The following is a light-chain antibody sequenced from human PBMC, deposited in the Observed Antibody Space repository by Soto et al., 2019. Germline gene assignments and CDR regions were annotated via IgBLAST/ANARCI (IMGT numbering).Light chain of an antibody. Sequence: EIVLTQSPGTLSLSPGERATLSCRASQSVSSSYLAWYQQKPGQAPRLLIYGASNRATGIPARFSGSGSGTGFTLTISNLEPEDFAVYYCQQHSHWPPWTFGQGTKVDI. CDR2: GAS. J-gene: IGKJ1*01. CDR1: QSVSSSY. V-gene: IGKV3D-20*02. CDR3: QQHSHWPPWT.